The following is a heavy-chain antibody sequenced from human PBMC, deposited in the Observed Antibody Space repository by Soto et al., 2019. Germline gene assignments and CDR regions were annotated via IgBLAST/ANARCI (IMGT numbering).Heavy chain of an antibody. CDR1: GFTFSSYG. J-gene: IGHJ6*02. Sequence: QVQLVESGGGVVQPGRSLRLSCAASGFTFSSYGMHWVRQAPGKGLEWVAVIWYDGSNKYYADSVKGRFTISRDNSKNXMXLXXNSLRAEDTAVYYCARDYIQLWLRGGFHYYYGMDVWGQGTTVTVSS. CDR2: IWYDGSNK. CDR3: ARDYIQLWLRGGFHYYYGMDV. V-gene: IGHV3-33*01. D-gene: IGHD5-18*01.